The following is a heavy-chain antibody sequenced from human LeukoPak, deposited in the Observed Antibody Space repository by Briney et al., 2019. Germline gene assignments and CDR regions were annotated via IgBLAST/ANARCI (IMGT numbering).Heavy chain of an antibody. CDR3: ARARSSGCLDS. CDR1: GFTFSSYS. V-gene: IGHV3-48*01. Sequence: GGSLRLSCAASGFTFSSYSMNWVRQAPGKGLEWVSYISSSSSTIYYADSVKGRFTSSRDNAKNSLYLQMNSLRAEDTAVYYCARARSSGCLDSWGQRTLVTVSP. D-gene: IGHD6-6*01. J-gene: IGHJ4*02. CDR2: ISSSSSTI.